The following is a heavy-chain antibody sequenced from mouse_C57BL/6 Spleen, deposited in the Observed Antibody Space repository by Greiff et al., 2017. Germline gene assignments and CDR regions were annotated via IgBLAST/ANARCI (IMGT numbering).Heavy chain of an antibody. D-gene: IGHD4-1*01. CDR3: AREGHWDSWWAY. Sequence: EVKVVESGGGLVKPGGSLKLSCAASGFTFSDYGMHWVRQAPEKGLEWVAYISSGSSTIYYADTVKGRFTISRDNAKNTLFLQMTSLRSENTAMYYCAREGHWDSWWAYWGQGTLVTVSA. V-gene: IGHV5-17*01. J-gene: IGHJ3*01. CDR2: ISSGSSTI. CDR1: GFTFSDYG.